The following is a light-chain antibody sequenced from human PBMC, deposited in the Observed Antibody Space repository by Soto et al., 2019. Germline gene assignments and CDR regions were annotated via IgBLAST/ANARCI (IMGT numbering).Light chain of an antibody. J-gene: IGLJ3*02. Sequence: QSALTQPASVSGSPGQSITFSCTGTSSDIGDYNFVSWYQQHPGKAPKLMIYXXXXXXXXXXXXXXXSKSGNTASLTISGLXXEXXXXXXCTSYTSSSTLVVFGGGTKLTVL. CDR2: XXX. CDR1: SSDIGDYNF. V-gene: IGLV2-14*03. CDR3: TSYTSSSTLVV.